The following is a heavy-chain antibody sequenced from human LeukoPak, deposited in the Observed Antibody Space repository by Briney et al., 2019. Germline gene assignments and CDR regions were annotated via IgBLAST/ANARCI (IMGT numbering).Heavy chain of an antibody. CDR2: ISSSGSYI. J-gene: IGHJ1*01. CDR1: GFTFSSYS. Sequence: PGGSLRLSCAASGFTFSSYSMNWVRQAPGKGLEWVSSISSSGSYIYYADSVKGRFTISRDNAKNSLYLQMNSLRAGDTAVYYCARGSSYGEYFQHWGQGTLVTVSS. D-gene: IGHD3-22*01. CDR3: ARGSSYGEYFQH. V-gene: IGHV3-21*01.